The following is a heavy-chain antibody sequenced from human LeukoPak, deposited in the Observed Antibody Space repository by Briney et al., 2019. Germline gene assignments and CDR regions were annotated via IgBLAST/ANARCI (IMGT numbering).Heavy chain of an antibody. J-gene: IGHJ3*02. V-gene: IGHV1-2*02. CDR2: INPNSGGT. Sequence: GASVKVSCKASGYTFTGYYMHWVRQAPGQGLGWMEWINPNSGGTNYAQKFQGRVTMTRDTSISTAYMELSRLRSDDTAVYYCARVASGRLGAFDIWGQGTMVTVSS. CDR1: GYTFTGYY. CDR3: ARVASGRLGAFDI. D-gene: IGHD2-8*02.